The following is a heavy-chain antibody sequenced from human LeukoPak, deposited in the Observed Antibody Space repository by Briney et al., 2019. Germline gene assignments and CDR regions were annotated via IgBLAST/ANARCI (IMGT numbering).Heavy chain of an antibody. J-gene: IGHJ1*01. V-gene: IGHV1-2*02. CDR2: INPNSGGT. D-gene: IGHD2/OR15-2a*01. Sequence: ASVKVSCKASGYTLTGYYMHWVRQAPGQGLEWMGWINPNSGGTNYIQKFQGRVTMTRDTSISTAYMELSRLRSDDTAVYYCARSTTPNENEYFEHWGQGTLVTVSS. CDR3: ARSTTPNENEYFEH. CDR1: GYTLTGYY.